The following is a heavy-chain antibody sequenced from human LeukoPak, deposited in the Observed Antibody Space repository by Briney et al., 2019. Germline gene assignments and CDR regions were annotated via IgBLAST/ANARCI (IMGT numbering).Heavy chain of an antibody. CDR3: ARESMVRGAPTIDY. CDR1: GFTVSSYS. J-gene: IGHJ4*02. V-gene: IGHV3-21*01. CDR2: ISSSSSYI. D-gene: IGHD3-10*01. Sequence: GGSLRLSCAASGFTVSSYSMNWVRQAPGKGLEWVSSISSSSSYIYYADSVKGRFTISRDNAKNSLYLQMNSLRAEDTAVYYCARESMVRGAPTIDYWGQGTLVTVSS.